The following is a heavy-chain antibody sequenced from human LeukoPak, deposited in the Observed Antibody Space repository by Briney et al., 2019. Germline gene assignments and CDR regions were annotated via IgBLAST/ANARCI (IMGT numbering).Heavy chain of an antibody. Sequence: GESLKISCKGSGYSFTSNWIGWVRQMPGKGLEWMGIVHPGDPDTRYSPSFQGQVTISADKSISTAYLQWSSLKASDTAMYYCAAPRAGQAFDIWGQGIMVTVSS. CDR1: GYSFTSNW. CDR2: VHPGDPDT. J-gene: IGHJ3*02. CDR3: AAPRAGQAFDI. V-gene: IGHV5-51*01.